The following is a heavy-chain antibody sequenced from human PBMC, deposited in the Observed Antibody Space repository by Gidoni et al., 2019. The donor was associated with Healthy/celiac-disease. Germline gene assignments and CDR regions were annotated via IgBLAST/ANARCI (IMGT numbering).Heavy chain of an antibody. Sequence: EVQLVESGGGLVKPGGSLRLSCAASGFTFSSYSMNWVRQAPGKGLEWVSSISSSSSYIYYADSVKGRFTISRDNAKNSLYLQMNSLRAEDTAVYYCARDGPPSGSCIYFDYWGQGTLVTVSS. V-gene: IGHV3-21*01. CDR1: GFTFSSYS. CDR3: ARDGPPSGSCIYFDY. D-gene: IGHD1-26*01. CDR2: ISSSSSYI. J-gene: IGHJ4*02.